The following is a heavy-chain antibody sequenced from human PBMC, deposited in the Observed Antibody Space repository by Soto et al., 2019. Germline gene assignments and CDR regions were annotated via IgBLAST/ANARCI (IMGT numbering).Heavy chain of an antibody. Sequence: SVKVSCKASGGTFSSYAISWVRQAPGQGLEWMGGIVPIFGTANYAQKFQGRVTITADESTSTAYMELSSLRSEDTAVYYCAIVRIGTTPYYFDYWGQGTLVTVSS. V-gene: IGHV1-69*13. CDR2: IVPIFGTA. D-gene: IGHD1-7*01. J-gene: IGHJ4*02. CDR1: GGTFSSYA. CDR3: AIVRIGTTPYYFDY.